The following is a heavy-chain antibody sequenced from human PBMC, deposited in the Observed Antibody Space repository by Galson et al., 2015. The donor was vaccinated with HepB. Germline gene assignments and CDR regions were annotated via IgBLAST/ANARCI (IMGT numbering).Heavy chain of an antibody. CDR3: AREGNRRQLVGGYDY. J-gene: IGHJ4*02. Sequence: SLRLSCAASGFTFSNYPMHWVRQAPGKGLEYVSAISIDGANTYYGNSVKGRFTVSRDNSKNTLYLQLGSVRAEDMAVYFCAREGNRRQLVGGYDYWGQGTLVTVSS. D-gene: IGHD6-13*01. CDR2: ISIDGANT. V-gene: IGHV3-64*01. CDR1: GFTFSNYP.